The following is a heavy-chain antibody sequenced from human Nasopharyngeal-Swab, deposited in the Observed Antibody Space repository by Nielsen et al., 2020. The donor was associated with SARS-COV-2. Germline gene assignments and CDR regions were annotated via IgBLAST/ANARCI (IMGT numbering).Heavy chain of an antibody. CDR3: ARGSRVVVPLLYYYYYMDV. Sequence: SVKVSCKASVGTFSSYAISWVRQAPGQGLEWMGGIIPIFGTANYAQKFQGRVTITADESTSTAYMELSSLRSEDTAVYYCARGSRVVVPLLYYYYYMDVWGKGTTVTVSS. J-gene: IGHJ6*03. CDR2: IIPIFGTA. V-gene: IGHV1-69*13. CDR1: VGTFSSYA. D-gene: IGHD2-2*01.